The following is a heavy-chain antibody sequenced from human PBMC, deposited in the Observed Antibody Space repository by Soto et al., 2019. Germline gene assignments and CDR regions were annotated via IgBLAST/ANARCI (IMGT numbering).Heavy chain of an antibody. D-gene: IGHD6-6*01. Sequence: QGTLKESGPTLVKPTQTLTLTCSFSGFSLSTSGVGVGWIRQSPGKALEWLAHIYWSGDEHYRPSLKSRLSITKDTSKNQVVLTMTNMDPVDTATYYCARGRSARPVFAFDIWGQGTMVTVSS. CDR3: ARGRSARPVFAFDI. J-gene: IGHJ3*02. CDR2: IYWSGDE. V-gene: IGHV2-5*01. CDR1: GFSLSTSGVG.